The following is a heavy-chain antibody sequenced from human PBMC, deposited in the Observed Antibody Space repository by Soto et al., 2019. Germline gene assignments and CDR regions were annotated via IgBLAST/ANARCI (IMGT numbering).Heavy chain of an antibody. CDR3: AVSLPYLYYFDY. CDR2: IYYSGST. J-gene: IGHJ4*02. V-gene: IGHV4-31*03. D-gene: IGHD2-21*01. CDR1: GGSISSGGYY. Sequence: QVQLQESGPGLVKPSQTLSLTCTVSGGSISSGGYYWSWIRQHPGKGLEWIGYIYYSGSTYYNPSLKSRVTISIDTSKNQFSLKLSSVTAADTAVYYCAVSLPYLYYFDYWGQGTLVTVSS.